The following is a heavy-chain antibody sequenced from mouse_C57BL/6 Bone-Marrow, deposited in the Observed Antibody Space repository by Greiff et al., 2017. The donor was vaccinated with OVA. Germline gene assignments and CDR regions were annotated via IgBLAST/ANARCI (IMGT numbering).Heavy chain of an antibody. Sequence: QLQQSGPELVKPGASVKISCKASGYSFTDYNMNWVKQSNGKSLEWIGVINPNYGTTSYNQKFKGKATLTVDQSSSTAYMQLNSLTSEDSAVYYWARGYYGSSYQAWFAYWGQGTLVTVSA. CDR2: INPNYGTT. CDR3: ARGYYGSSYQAWFAY. V-gene: IGHV1-39*01. J-gene: IGHJ3*01. D-gene: IGHD1-1*01. CDR1: GYSFTDYN.